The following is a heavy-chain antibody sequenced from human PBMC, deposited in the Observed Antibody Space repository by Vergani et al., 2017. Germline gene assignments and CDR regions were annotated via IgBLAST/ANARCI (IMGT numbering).Heavy chain of an antibody. CDR3: AGDHRVGLYGSGSYYYCYYGMDV. V-gene: IGHV1-18*01. CDR2: ISPYNGNT. J-gene: IGHJ6*02. Sequence: QVQLVQSGAEVKKPGASVKVSCKASGYTFTSYGISWVRQAPGQGLEWMGWISPYNGNTNYAQKLQGRVTMTTDTSTSTAYMELRSLRSDDTAVYYCAGDHRVGLYGSGSYYYCYYGMDVWGQGSTVTVPS. CDR1: GYTFTSYG. D-gene: IGHD3-10*01.